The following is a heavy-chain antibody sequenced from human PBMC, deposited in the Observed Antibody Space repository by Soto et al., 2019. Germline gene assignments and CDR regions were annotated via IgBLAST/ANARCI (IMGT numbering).Heavy chain of an antibody. CDR1: GFSFSDYA. Sequence: TGGSLRLSCAASGFSFSDYAMSWVRQAPGKGLEWVSVISESGGSTHYADSVRGRFTVSRDNSKNSLSLRMNSLRDEDTAVYFCAKRSPYSSGWYSPIFDYWGQGARVTVSS. V-gene: IGHV3-23*01. D-gene: IGHD6-13*01. CDR3: AKRSPYSSGWYSPIFDY. CDR2: ISESGGST. J-gene: IGHJ4*02.